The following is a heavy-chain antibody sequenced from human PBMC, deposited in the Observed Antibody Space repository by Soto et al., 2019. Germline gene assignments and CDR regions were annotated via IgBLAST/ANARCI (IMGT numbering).Heavy chain of an antibody. CDR3: ARLGNSKIEYYYYYYIDV. CDR2: IYSGGST. V-gene: IGHV3-66*04. D-gene: IGHD7-27*01. Sequence: PGGSLRLSCAASGFTVSSNYMSWVRQAPGKGLEWVSVIYSGGSTYYADSVKGRFTISRDNSKNTLYLQMNSLRAEDTAVYYCARLGNSKIEYYYYYYIDVWGKGTKVTVSS. J-gene: IGHJ6*03. CDR1: GFTVSSNY.